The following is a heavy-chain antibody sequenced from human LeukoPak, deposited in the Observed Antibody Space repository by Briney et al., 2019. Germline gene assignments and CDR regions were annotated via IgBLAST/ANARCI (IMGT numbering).Heavy chain of an antibody. CDR2: ISSSGSTI. V-gene: IGHV3-11*01. D-gene: IGHD5-12*01. CDR1: GFTFSDYY. CDR3: AIYPTHVRYIVATM. Sequence: GGSLRLSCAASGFTFSDYYMSWIRQAPGKGLEWVSYISSSGSTIYYADSVKGRFTISRDNAKNSLYLQMNSLRAEDTAVYYCAIYPTHVRYIVATMWGQGTLVTVSS. J-gene: IGHJ4*02.